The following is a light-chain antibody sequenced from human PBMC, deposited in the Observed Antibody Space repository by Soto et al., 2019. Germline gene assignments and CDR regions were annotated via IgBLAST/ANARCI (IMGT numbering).Light chain of an antibody. CDR3: AAWDDSLNGYV. CDR2: RNN. CDR1: SSNIGSSA. J-gene: IGLJ1*01. Sequence: QSVLTQPPSASGTPGQRFTISCSGSSSNIGSSAVNWYQQLPGTAPKLLIYRNNERPSGVTDRFSGSKSGTSASRAISGLPSEDEADYDCAAWDDSLNGYVFGTGTTLTVL. V-gene: IGLV1-44*01.